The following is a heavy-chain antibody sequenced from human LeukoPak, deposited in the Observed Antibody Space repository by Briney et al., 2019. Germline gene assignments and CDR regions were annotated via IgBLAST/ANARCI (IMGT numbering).Heavy chain of an antibody. CDR3: AKDLGATGAMVTY. V-gene: IGHV3-30-3*01. D-gene: IGHD5-18*01. CDR2: ITFDGSNK. CDR1: GFTFNSYA. J-gene: IGHJ4*02. Sequence: GTSLRLSCVTSGFTFNSYALHWVRQAPGKGLEWVAVITFDGSNKYYADSVKGRFTISRDNSKNTLYLQMNSLRAEDTAVYYCAKDLGATGAMVTYWGQGTLVTVSS.